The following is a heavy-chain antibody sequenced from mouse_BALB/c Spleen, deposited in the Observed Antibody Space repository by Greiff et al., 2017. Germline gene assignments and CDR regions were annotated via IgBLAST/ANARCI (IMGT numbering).Heavy chain of an antibody. Sequence: VQLQQSGAELAKPGASVKMSCKASGYTFTSYWMHWVKQRPGQGLEWIGYINPSTGYTEYNQKFKDKATLTADKSSSTAYMQLSSLTSEDSAVYYCARSHYGSSCFAYWGQGTLVTVSA. CDR3: ARSHYGSSCFAY. D-gene: IGHD1-1*01. V-gene: IGHV1-7*01. J-gene: IGHJ3*01. CDR1: GYTFTSYW. CDR2: INPSTGYT.